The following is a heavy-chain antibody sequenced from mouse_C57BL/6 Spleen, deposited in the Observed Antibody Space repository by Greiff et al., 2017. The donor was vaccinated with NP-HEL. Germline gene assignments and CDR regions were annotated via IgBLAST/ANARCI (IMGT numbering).Heavy chain of an antibody. CDR3: ARSIYYGPAY. Sequence: QVQLQQPGAELVRPGSSVKLSCKASGYTFTSYWMHWVKQRPIQGLEWIGNIDPSDSETHYNQKFKDKATLTVDKSSSTAYMQLSSLTSEDSAVYYCARSIYYGPAYWGQGTLVTVSA. V-gene: IGHV1-52*01. CDR1: GYTFTSYW. J-gene: IGHJ3*01. CDR2: IDPSDSET. D-gene: IGHD2-1*01.